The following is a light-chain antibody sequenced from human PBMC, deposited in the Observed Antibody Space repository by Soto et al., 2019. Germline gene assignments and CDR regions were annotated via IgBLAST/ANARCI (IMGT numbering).Light chain of an antibody. CDR2: GAS. J-gene: IGKJ1*01. Sequence: EIVMTQSPATLSVSPGERATLSCRASQSVSTKLAWYQQKPGQAPRLLIYGASTRATGIPARFSGSGSGTEFTLTFSSLQSEDFAVYYCQQFNDWPWTFGQGTKVEIK. V-gene: IGKV3-15*01. CDR1: QSVSTK. CDR3: QQFNDWPWT.